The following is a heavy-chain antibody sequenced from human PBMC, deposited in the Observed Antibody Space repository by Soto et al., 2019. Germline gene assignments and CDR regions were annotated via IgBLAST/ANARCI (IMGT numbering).Heavy chain of an antibody. CDR3: MNRPRA. CDR1: EFTVSNND. J-gene: IGHJ4*02. CDR2: IYSGGAT. V-gene: IGHV3-66*01. Sequence: GGSLRLSCAASEFTVSNNDMSWVLQAPGKGLEWVSLIYSGGATHYADSVRGRFTISRDNSKNTLYLQMNSLRGEDTAIYYCMNRPRAWGQGSLVTISS.